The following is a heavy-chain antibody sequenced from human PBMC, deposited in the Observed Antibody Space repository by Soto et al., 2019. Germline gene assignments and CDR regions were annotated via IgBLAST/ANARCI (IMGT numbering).Heavy chain of an antibody. CDR1: GGTFSSYA. V-gene: IGHV1-69*06. Sequence: SLKVSCKASGGTFSSYAISWVRQAPGQGLEWMGGIIPIFGTANYAQKFQGRVTITADKSTSTAYMELSSLRSEDTAVYYCAREGWGLRTPSYGMDVWGQGTTVTV. D-gene: IGHD5-12*01. J-gene: IGHJ6*02. CDR3: AREGWGLRTPSYGMDV. CDR2: IIPIFGTA.